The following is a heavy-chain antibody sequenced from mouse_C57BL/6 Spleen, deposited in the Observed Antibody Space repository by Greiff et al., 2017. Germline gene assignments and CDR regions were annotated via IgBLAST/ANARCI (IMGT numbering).Heavy chain of an antibody. CDR2: INPSTGGT. V-gene: IGHV1-42*01. CDR3: AGLHYYDSSYIDH. Sequence: VQLQQSGPELVKPGASVKISCKASGYSFPGYYMNWLKQSPEKSLEWIGEINPSTGGTTYNQKFKAKATLTVDKSSSTAYMQLKSLTSEDSAFYYCAGLHYYDSSYIDHWGEGTTLSVSS. CDR1: GYSFPGYY. D-gene: IGHD1-1*01. J-gene: IGHJ2*01.